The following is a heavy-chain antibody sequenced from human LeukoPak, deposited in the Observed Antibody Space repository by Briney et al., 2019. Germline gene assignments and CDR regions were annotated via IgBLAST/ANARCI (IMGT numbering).Heavy chain of an antibody. CDR2: ISYDGSNK. J-gene: IGHJ4*02. CDR3: ARDFSSAMVTLPFDY. Sequence: GGSLRLSCAASGFTFSNYAIHWFRQAPGKGLEWVAVISYDGSNKYYADSVKGRFTISRDNSKNTLYLQMNSLRAEDTAVYYCARDFSSAMVTLPFDYWGQGTLVTVPS. D-gene: IGHD5-18*01. V-gene: IGHV3-30-3*01. CDR1: GFTFSNYA.